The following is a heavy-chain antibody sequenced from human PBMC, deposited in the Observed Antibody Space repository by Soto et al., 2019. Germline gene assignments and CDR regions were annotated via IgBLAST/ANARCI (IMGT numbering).Heavy chain of an antibody. CDR2: FDPEDGET. CDR1: GYTLTELS. D-gene: IGHD2-2*01. Sequence: ASVKVSCKVSGYTLTELSMHWVRQAPGKGLEWMGGFDPEDGETIYAQKFQGRVTMTEDTSTDTAYMELSSLRSEDTAVYYCATSRSPVVPATNWFDPWGQGXLVTVYS. J-gene: IGHJ5*02. CDR3: ATSRSPVVPATNWFDP. V-gene: IGHV1-24*01.